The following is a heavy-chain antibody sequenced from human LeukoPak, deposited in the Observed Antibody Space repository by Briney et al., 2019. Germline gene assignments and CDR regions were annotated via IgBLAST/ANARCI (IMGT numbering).Heavy chain of an antibody. CDR3: ARVYYNSLGYAFDV. V-gene: IGHV3-11*04. D-gene: IGHD3-22*01. Sequence: GGSLRLSCAASGFIFTDYYMSWIRQAPGKGLEWVSYISGSRSTTYYADSAKGRFTISRDNVRNSLFLQMDSLRAEDTALYFCARVYYNSLGYAFDVWGQGTMVSVTS. CDR1: GFIFTDYY. CDR2: ISGSRSTT. J-gene: IGHJ3*01.